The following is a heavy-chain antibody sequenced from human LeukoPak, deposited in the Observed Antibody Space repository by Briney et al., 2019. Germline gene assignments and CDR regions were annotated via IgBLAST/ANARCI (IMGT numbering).Heavy chain of an antibody. CDR3: ARETSLAY. CDR2: INPNSGDT. Sequence: VASVKVSCKASGYTFTNYYINWVRQAPGQGLEWLGWINPNSGDTNYAQKFQGRVTMTRDTSISTAYMDLSSLRSDDTAVYYCARETSLAYWGQGTLVTVSS. V-gene: IGHV1-2*02. D-gene: IGHD3-3*02. J-gene: IGHJ4*02. CDR1: GYTFTNYY.